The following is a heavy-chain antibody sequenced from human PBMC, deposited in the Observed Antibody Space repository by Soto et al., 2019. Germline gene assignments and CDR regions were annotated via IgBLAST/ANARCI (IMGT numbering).Heavy chain of an antibody. J-gene: IGHJ6*02. Sequence: SETLSLTCAVYGGSFSGYYWSWIRQPPGRGLEWIGEINHSGSTNYNPSLKSRVTISVDTSKNQFSLKLSSVTAADTAVYYCAREGGGMDVWGQGTTVTV. CDR3: AREGGGMDV. CDR2: INHSGST. D-gene: IGHD3-16*01. CDR1: GGSFSGYY. V-gene: IGHV4-34*01.